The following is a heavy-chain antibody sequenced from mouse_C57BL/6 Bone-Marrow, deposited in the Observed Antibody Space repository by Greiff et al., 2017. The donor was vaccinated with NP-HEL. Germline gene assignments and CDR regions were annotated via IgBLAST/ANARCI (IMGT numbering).Heavy chain of an antibody. J-gene: IGHJ3*01. V-gene: IGHV5-2*01. D-gene: IGHD2-3*01. Sequence: EVMLVESGGGLVQPGESLKLSCESNEYEFPSHDMSWVRKTPEKRLELVAAINSDGGSTYYPDTMERRFIISRDNTKKTLCLQMSSLRSEDTALYYCARQGDGYYGGAYWGQGTLVTVSA. CDR3: ARQGDGYYGGAY. CDR2: INSDGGST. CDR1: EYEFPSHD.